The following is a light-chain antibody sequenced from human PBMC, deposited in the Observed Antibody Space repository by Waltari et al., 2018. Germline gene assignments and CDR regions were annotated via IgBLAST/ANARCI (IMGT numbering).Light chain of an antibody. J-gene: IGLJ3*02. V-gene: IGLV4-69*01. CDR1: SGHTNNI. Sequence: QLVLTQSPSASAPLGASVKLTCTLSSGHTNNIIAWHQQQPKKGPRYLMKVNSDGSHNKGDKIPERFSGSSSGAERYLTISSLQSEDEADYYCQTGGHGTWVFGGGTKLTVL. CDR2: VNSDGSH. CDR3: QTGGHGTWV.